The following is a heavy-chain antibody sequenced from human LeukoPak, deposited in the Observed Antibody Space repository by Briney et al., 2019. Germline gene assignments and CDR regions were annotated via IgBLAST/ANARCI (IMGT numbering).Heavy chain of an antibody. Sequence: SETLSLTCAVSGGSISSSNWWGWVRQPPGKGLEWIGEIYHSGSTNYNPSLKSRVTISVDKSKNQFSLKLSSVTAADTAVYYCARVGRYFDWLLSGSPQTYYFDYWGQGTLVTVSS. J-gene: IGHJ4*02. D-gene: IGHD3-9*01. CDR2: IYHSGST. CDR1: GGSISSSNW. V-gene: IGHV4-4*02. CDR3: ARVGRYFDWLLSGSPQTYYFDY.